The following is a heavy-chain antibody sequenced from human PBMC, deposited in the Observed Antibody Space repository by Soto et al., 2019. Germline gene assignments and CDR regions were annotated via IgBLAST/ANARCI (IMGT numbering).Heavy chain of an antibody. D-gene: IGHD3-10*01. CDR2: IYYSGST. Sequence: SETLSLTCSVSGDSIDDYYWSWIRQSPGKGLEWIGYIYYSGSTNYNPSLKSRPSISVDTSKNQFSLKLSSVTAADTAVYYCARAVVAYDGSGCYYSQFEYWGRGTLVTVSS. CDR1: GDSIDDYY. V-gene: IGHV4-59*01. CDR3: ARAVVAYDGSGCYYSQFEY. J-gene: IGHJ4*01.